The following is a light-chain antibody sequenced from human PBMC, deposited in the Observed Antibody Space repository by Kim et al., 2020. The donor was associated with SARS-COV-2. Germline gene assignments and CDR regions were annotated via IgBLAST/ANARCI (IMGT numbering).Light chain of an antibody. J-gene: IGLJ1*01. CDR1: SSDVGAYNC. CDR2: DVN. Sequence: GQSITISCTGTSSDVGAYNCVSWYQQHPGKAPKLMIFDVNQRPSGLSDRFSGSKSGNTASLTISGLQAEDEADYYCISYASTRSYVFGTGTKVTVL. CDR3: ISYASTRSYV. V-gene: IGLV2-14*04.